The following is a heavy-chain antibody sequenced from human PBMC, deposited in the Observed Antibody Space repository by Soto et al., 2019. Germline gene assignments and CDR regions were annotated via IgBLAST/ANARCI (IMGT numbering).Heavy chain of an antibody. D-gene: IGHD2-15*01. Sequence: QVQLVQSGAEVKKPGASVKVSCKASGYTFTSYAISWVRQAPGQGLEWMGWISAYNVNTNFAQKLQGRVTMTTATPTSTAYRELMSLRSDDTAVYYCAIDSPPSYLWGQGTLVTVSS. J-gene: IGHJ5*02. CDR3: AIDSPPSYL. V-gene: IGHV1-18*01. CDR2: ISAYNVNT. CDR1: GYTFTSYA.